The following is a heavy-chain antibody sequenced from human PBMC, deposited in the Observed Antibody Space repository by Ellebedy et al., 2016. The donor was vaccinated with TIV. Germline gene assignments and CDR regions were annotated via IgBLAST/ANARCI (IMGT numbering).Heavy chain of an antibody. CDR3: ARIRGDSSGYYEDY. Sequence: GESLKISCAASGFTFSSYGMHWVRQAPGKGLEWVAVISYDGSNKYYADSVKGRFTISRDNSKNTLYLQMNSLRAEDTAVYYCARIRGDSSGYYEDYWGQGTLVTVSS. CDR2: ISYDGSNK. V-gene: IGHV3-30*03. J-gene: IGHJ4*02. D-gene: IGHD3-22*01. CDR1: GFTFSSYG.